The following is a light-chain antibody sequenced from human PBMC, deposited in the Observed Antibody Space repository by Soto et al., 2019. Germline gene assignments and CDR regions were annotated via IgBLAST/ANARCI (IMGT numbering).Light chain of an antibody. CDR2: EAS. V-gene: IGKV3-11*01. J-gene: IGKJ1*01. CDR1: QSVSTY. CDR3: QQRGHWPRT. Sequence: EVVLTQSPATMSLYPGEGATLSCRASQSVSTYLAWYQQKPGQAPRLLIFEASKRATGIPDRISGSGSGTDFPLTISSQEPEDFAFYYCQQRGHWPRTFGKGTKVEMK.